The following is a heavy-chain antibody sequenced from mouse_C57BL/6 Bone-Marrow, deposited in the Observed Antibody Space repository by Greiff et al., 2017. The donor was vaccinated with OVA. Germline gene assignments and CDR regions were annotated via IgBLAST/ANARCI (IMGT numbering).Heavy chain of an antibody. CDR2: IYPGNSDT. CDR3: TRDWIKISYYGSSFHWYFDV. V-gene: IGHV1-5*01. CDR1: GYTFTSYW. Sequence: EVKLVESGTVLARPGASVKMSCKTSGYTFTSYWMHWVKQRPGQGLEWIGAIYPGNSDTSYNQKFKGKAKLTAVTSASTAYMELSSLTNEDSAVYYCTRDWIKISYYGSSFHWYFDVWGTGTTVTVSS. J-gene: IGHJ1*03. D-gene: IGHD1-1*01.